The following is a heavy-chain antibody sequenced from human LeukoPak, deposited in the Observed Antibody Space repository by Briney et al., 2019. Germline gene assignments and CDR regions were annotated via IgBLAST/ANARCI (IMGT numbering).Heavy chain of an antibody. CDR2: IYYSGST. Sequence: SETLSLTCTVSGGSISSSSYYWGWIRQPPGKGLEWIGSIYYSGSTYYNPSLKSRVTISVDTSKNQFSLKLSTVTAADTAVYYCARGVGGYCSGDSCYSAPNWFDPWGQGTLVTVSS. V-gene: IGHV4-39*07. D-gene: IGHD2-15*01. CDR1: GGSISSSSYY. J-gene: IGHJ5*02. CDR3: ARGVGGYCSGDSCYSAPNWFDP.